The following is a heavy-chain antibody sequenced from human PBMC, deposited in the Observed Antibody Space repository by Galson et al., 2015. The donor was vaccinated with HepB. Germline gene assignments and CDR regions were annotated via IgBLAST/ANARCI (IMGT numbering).Heavy chain of an antibody. J-gene: IGHJ5*02. CDR2: ISSSSSYI. V-gene: IGHV3-21*01. CDR1: GFTFSSYS. Sequence: SLRLSCAASGFTFSSYSMNWVRQAPGKGLEWVSSISSSSSYIYYADSVKGRFTISRDNAKNSLYLQMNSLRAEDTAVYYGARVVSSSWYTNWFYPWGQGTLVTVSS. CDR3: ARVVSSSWYTNWFYP. D-gene: IGHD6-13*01.